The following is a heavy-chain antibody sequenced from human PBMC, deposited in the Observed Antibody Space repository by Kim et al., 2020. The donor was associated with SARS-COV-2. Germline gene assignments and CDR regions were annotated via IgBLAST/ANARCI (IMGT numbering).Heavy chain of an antibody. D-gene: IGHD2-2*01. J-gene: IGHJ6*02. Sequence: SVKVSCKASGGTFSTYAINWVRQAPGQGLEWMGGIIPRFGPTNYAQKFQGRVTMSADEATSTVYMELSSLRSEDTAVYFCAREGCSSTTCLNYYYYGMDVWGQGTTVTVSS. CDR3: AREGCSSTTCLNYYYYGMDV. CDR1: GGTFSTYA. V-gene: IGHV1-69*13. CDR2: IIPRFGPT.